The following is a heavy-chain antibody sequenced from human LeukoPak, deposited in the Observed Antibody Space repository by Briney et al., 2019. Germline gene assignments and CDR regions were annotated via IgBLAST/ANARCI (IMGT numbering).Heavy chain of an antibody. V-gene: IGHV4-59*01. CDR3: ARDFKYYGSSGYYAFDI. J-gene: IGHJ3*02. Sequence: SETLSLTCTVSGGSISGYYWGWIRQPPGKGLEWMGYFYNRGTTNYNPSLKSRIAMSVDTSKNQFSLKLTSVTAADTAVYYCARDFKYYGSSGYYAFDIWGQGTMVTVSS. CDR2: FYNRGTT. D-gene: IGHD3-22*01. CDR1: GGSISGYY.